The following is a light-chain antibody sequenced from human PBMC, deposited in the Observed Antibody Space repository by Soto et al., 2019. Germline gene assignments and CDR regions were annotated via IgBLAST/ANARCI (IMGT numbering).Light chain of an antibody. CDR3: SSYTSTSTPVV. V-gene: IGLV2-14*01. Sequence: QSVLTQPASVSGSPGQSITISCTGTSSDIGGYTFVSWYQQNPGKAPQLIIYEVSNRPSGVSNRFSGSKSGNTASLTISGLQAEDEADYYCSSYTSTSTPVVFGGGTKLTVL. J-gene: IGLJ2*01. CDR2: EVS. CDR1: SSDIGGYTF.